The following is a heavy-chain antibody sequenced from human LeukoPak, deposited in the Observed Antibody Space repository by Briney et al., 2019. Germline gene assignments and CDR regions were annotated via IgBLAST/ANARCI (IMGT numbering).Heavy chain of an antibody. CDR1: GGSFSGYY. J-gene: IGHJ4*02. CDR3: ARRGPYYYYGSGSYYNDY. D-gene: IGHD3-10*01. V-gene: IGHV4-34*01. CDR2: VHHSGST. Sequence: PSETLSLTCAVYGGSFSGYYWSWIRQPPGKGLEWIGEVHHSGSTNYNPSLKSRVTISVDTSKNQFSLKLSSVTAADTAVYYCARRGPYYYYGSGSYYNDYWGQGTLVTVSS.